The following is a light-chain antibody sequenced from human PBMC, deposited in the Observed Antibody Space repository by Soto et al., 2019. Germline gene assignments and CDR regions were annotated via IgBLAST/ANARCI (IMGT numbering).Light chain of an antibody. J-gene: IGKJ5*01. Sequence: EIVLTQSPATLSLSPGERATLSCRASQSVSSYLGWYQQKPGQAPRLLIYDAANRATGIPARFSGSGSGTDFTLTIGSLEPEDFSVYYCQQRSKCPVTFRQGTRLQIK. V-gene: IGKV3-11*01. CDR3: QQRSKCPVT. CDR2: DAA. CDR1: QSVSSY.